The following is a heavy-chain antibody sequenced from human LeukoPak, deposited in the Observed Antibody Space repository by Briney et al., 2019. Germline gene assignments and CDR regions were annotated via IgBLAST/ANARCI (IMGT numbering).Heavy chain of an antibody. CDR3: ARGYSNYFY. CDR2: INHSGST. CDR1: GGSFSGYY. Sequence: SETLSLTCAVYGGSFSGYYWSWIRQPPGKGLEWIGEINHSGSTNYNPSLTSRVTISVDTSKNQFSLKLSSVTAADTAVYYCARGYSNYFYWGQGTLVTVSS. D-gene: IGHD4-11*01. J-gene: IGHJ4*02. V-gene: IGHV4-34*01.